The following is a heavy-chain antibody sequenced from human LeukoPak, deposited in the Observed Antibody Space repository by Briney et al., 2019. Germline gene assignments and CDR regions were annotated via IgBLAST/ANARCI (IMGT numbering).Heavy chain of an antibody. J-gene: IGHJ4*02. Sequence: GRSLRLSCAASGFTFDDYAMHWVWQAPGKGLEWVSGISWNSGSIGYADSVKGRFTISRDNAKNSLYLQMNSLRAEDTAVYYCARVERSSRFFDYWGQGTLVTVSS. V-gene: IGHV3-9*01. CDR3: ARVERSSRFFDY. CDR2: ISWNSGSI. CDR1: GFTFDDYA. D-gene: IGHD6-13*01.